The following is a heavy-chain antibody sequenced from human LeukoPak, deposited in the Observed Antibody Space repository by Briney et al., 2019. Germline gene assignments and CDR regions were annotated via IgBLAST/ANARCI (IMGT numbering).Heavy chain of an antibody. CDR2: IYHSGST. CDR1: GGSISSGGYY. Sequence: PSETLSLTCTVSGGSISSGGYYWSWIRQPPGKGLEWIGYIYHSGSTYYNPSLKSRVTISVDTSKNQFSLKLSSVTAADTAMYYCARQTDRYFFDYWGQGTLVTVSS. V-gene: IGHV4-30-2*01. J-gene: IGHJ4*02. CDR3: ARQTDRYFFDY.